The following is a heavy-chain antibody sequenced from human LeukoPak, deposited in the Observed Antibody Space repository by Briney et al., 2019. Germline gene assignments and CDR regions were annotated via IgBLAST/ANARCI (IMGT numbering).Heavy chain of an antibody. J-gene: IGHJ4*02. V-gene: IGHV3-48*03. CDR1: GFTFSSYE. CDR2: ISSSGSTI. D-gene: IGHD6-13*01. CDR3: ARDGGPGYSSTWYLY. Sequence: GGSLRLSCAASGFTFSSYEMNWVRQAPGKGLEWVSYISSSGSTIYYADSVKGRFTISRDNAKNSLYLQMNSLRAEDTAVYYCARDGGPGYSSTWYLYWGQGTLVTVSS.